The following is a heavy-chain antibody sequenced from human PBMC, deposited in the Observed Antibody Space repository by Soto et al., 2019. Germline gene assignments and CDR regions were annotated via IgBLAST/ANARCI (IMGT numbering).Heavy chain of an antibody. CDR1: GGSISSYY. D-gene: IGHD3-10*01. V-gene: IGHV4-59*01. CDR2: IYYSGST. CDR3: ARAQTTMVRGVRYYYFDY. Sequence: SETLSLTCTVSGGSISSYYWSWIRQPPGKGLEWIWYIYYSGSTNYNPSLKSRVTISVDTSKNQFSLKLSSVTAADTAVYYCARAQTTMVRGVRYYYFDYWGQGTLVTAPQ. J-gene: IGHJ4*02.